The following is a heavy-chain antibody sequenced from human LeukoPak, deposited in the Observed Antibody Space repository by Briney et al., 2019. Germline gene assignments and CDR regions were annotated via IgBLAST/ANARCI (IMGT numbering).Heavy chain of an antibody. D-gene: IGHD1-26*01. V-gene: IGHV4-59*01. Sequence: SETLSLTCTVSGGSISSYYRSWIRQPPGKGLEWIGYIYYSGSTNYNPSLKSRVTISVDTSKNQFSLKLSSVTAADTAVYYCARTIVGATSYYFDYWGQGTLVTVSS. J-gene: IGHJ4*02. CDR1: GGSISSYY. CDR3: ARTIVGATSYYFDY. CDR2: IYYSGST.